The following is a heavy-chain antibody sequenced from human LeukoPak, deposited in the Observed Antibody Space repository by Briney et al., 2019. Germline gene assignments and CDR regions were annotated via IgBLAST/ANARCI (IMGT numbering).Heavy chain of an antibody. J-gene: IGHJ4*02. Sequence: PGGSLRLSCAASGFTFSSYAMHWVRQAPGKGLEWVAVISYDGSNKYYADSVKGRFTISRDNPKNTLYLQINSLRGEDTAVYYCARGGLTIAEATTSWYLDYWGQGTLVTVSS. CDR3: ARGGLTIAEATTSWYLDY. CDR2: ISYDGSNK. D-gene: IGHD1-26*01. CDR1: GFTFSSYA. V-gene: IGHV3-30-3*01.